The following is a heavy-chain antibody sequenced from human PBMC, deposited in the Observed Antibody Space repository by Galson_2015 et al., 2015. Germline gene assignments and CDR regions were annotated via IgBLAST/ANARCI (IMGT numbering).Heavy chain of an antibody. V-gene: IGHV3-23*01. D-gene: IGHD6-13*01. CDR2: ISGSGGST. J-gene: IGHJ6*02. CDR1: GFTFSSYA. Sequence: SLRLSCAASGFTFSSYALSWVRQAPGKGLEWVSAISGSGGSTYYADSVKGRFTIPRDNSKNTLYLQMNSLRAEDTAVYYCAKDNMQQLDPTTYYYYGMDVWGQGTTVTVSS. CDR3: AKDNMQQLDPTTYYYYGMDV.